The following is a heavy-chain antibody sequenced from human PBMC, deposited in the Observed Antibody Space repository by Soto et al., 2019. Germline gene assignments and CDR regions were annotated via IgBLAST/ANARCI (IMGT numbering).Heavy chain of an antibody. V-gene: IGHV4-31*03. CDR3: ARFAKEENPKVGSWYYFDY. D-gene: IGHD6-13*01. CDR1: GGSISSGGYF. Sequence: QVQLQESGPGLVKPSQTLSLTCTVSGGSISSGGYFWSWVRQHPGKGLEWIGNIYYSGRTYYNPSLKSRVTISVDTSKNQFSLNLSSVTAADPAVYYCARFAKEENPKVGSWYYFDYWGQGTRVTVSS. J-gene: IGHJ4*02. CDR2: IYYSGRT.